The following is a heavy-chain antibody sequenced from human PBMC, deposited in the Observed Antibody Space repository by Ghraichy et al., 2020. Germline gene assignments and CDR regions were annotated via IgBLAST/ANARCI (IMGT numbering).Heavy chain of an antibody. CDR3: ARDMRYYGSGTYLLHGMDG. CDR2: IYHTGST. D-gene: IGHD3-10*01. CDR1: GGSISNSNW. Sequence: SETLSLTCTVSGGSISNSNWWSWVRQPPGKVLEWIGDIYHTGSTDFNPSLKSRVTISVDKSKNYFSLKVTSVTAADTAVYYCARDMRYYGSGTYLLHGMDGWGQGTTVTVSS. V-gene: IGHV4-4*02. J-gene: IGHJ6*02.